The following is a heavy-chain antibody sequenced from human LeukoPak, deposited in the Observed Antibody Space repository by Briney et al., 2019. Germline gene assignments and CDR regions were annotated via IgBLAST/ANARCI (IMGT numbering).Heavy chain of an antibody. CDR2: ISGSGGST. CDR3: ARNPLGYCSGANCYSSWYFDL. V-gene: IGHV3-23*01. CDR1: GFTFSSYA. J-gene: IGHJ2*01. D-gene: IGHD2-15*01. Sequence: GASLRLSCAASGFTFSSYAMGWVRQAPGKGLEWVSAISGSGGSTYYADSVKGRFTISRDNSKNTLYLQMNSLRAEDTAMYYCARNPLGYCSGANCYSSWYFDLWGRGNLVTVSS.